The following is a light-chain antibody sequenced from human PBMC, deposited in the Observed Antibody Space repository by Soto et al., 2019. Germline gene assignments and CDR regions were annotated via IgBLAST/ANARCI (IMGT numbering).Light chain of an antibody. V-gene: IGKV3-11*01. CDR3: QQRSNWQYT. Sequence: EIVLTQSPATLSLSPGERATLSCRASQSVGSSLAWHQQKPGQAPRLLIYDASNRATGIPARFSGSGSGTDFTLTIGSLEPDDFAVYYCQQRSNWQYTFGQGTRPDIK. CDR2: DAS. CDR1: QSVGSS. J-gene: IGKJ2*01.